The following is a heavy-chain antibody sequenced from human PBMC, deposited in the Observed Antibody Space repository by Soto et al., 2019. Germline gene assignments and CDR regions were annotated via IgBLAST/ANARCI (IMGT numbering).Heavy chain of an antibody. CDR3: AKGRAYSDYYHDY. Sequence: EVHLLESGGGLVQPGGSLRLSCAASGFTFSSYAMSWVRQAPGKGLEWVSGFSGSGANTYYADSVKGRFTISRDNSKNTMYLQMNSLRAEDTAVYYCAKGRAYSDYYHDYWGQGTLVTVSS. D-gene: IGHD5-12*01. J-gene: IGHJ4*02. CDR1: GFTFSSYA. V-gene: IGHV3-23*01. CDR2: FSGSGANT.